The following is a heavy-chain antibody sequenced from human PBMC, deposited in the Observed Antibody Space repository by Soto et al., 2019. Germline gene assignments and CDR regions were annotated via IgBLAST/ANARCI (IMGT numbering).Heavy chain of an antibody. D-gene: IGHD1-1*01. CDR1: GGSVRGGCYF. CDR2: FYYSGST. CDR3: AREGRMGTFDY. J-gene: IGHJ4*02. V-gene: IGHV4-61*01. Sequence: SGTLSLPRTVSGGSVRGGCYFLSWVRQPPGKGLEWIGYFYYSGSTKYNPSLKSRVTILEDTSKNQFSLKLNSVTAADTAVDYCAREGRMGTFDYWGQGALVTVSS.